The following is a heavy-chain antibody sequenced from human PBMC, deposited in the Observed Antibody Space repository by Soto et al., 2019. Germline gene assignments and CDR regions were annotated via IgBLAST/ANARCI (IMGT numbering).Heavy chain of an antibody. Sequence: PSETLSLTCTVSGGPIRSSSHYWGWIRQSPGTGREWIGSIDESGDSYYNPSLKSRVTIFVDTSKNQFSLKLISVTGADSAIYYCAREGGYVDYWGQGTLVTVSS. CDR3: AREGGYVDY. D-gene: IGHD1-1*01. J-gene: IGHJ4*02. CDR1: GGPIRSSSHY. CDR2: IDESGDS. V-gene: IGHV4-39*02.